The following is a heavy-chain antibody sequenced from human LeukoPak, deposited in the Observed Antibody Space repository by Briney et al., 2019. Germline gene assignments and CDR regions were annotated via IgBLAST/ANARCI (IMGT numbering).Heavy chain of an antibody. J-gene: IGHJ5*02. CDR2: INHSGST. CDR1: GGSVSSGSYY. Sequence: KASETLSLTCTVSGGSVSSGSYYWSWIRQPPGKGLEWIGEINHSGSTNYNPSLKSRVTISVDTSKNQFSLKLSSVTAADTAVYYCARIVGVPARGLRFGPWGQGTLVTVSS. V-gene: IGHV4-39*07. D-gene: IGHD1-26*01. CDR3: ARIVGVPARGLRFGP.